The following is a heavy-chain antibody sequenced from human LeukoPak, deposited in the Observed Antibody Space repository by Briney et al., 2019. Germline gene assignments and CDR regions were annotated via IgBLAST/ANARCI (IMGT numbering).Heavy chain of an antibody. V-gene: IGHV4-38-2*02. CDR2: MYHSGST. CDR1: GFSISTGYY. Sequence: SETLSPTCTFSGFSISTGYYWGWSRQPPGKGLGWIGSMYHSGSTYYNPSLKSRVTMSADTSKNQFSLKLNSVTAADTAVHYCARVLDYYGSGTRDFDYWGQGILVTVSS. J-gene: IGHJ4*02. CDR3: ARVLDYYGSGTRDFDY. D-gene: IGHD3-10*01.